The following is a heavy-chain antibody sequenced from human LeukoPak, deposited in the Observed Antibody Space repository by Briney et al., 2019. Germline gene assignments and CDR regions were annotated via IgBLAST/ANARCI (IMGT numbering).Heavy chain of an antibody. V-gene: IGHV4-59*01. J-gene: IGHJ4*02. CDR3: ARVSRWAEAIDY. Sequence: SETLSLTCTVSGGSITSYYWNWIRQPPGKGLEWIGYIHYSGGTNYNPSVKSRVTMPVDTSKNQFSLRLTSVTAADTAVYYCARVSRWAEAIDYWGQGILVTVSS. CDR2: IHYSGGT. D-gene: IGHD1-26*01. CDR1: GGSITSYY.